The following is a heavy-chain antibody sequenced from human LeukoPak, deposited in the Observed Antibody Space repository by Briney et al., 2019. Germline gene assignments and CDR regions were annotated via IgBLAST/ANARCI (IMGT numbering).Heavy chain of an antibody. Sequence: ASVKVSCKASGGTFSSYAISWVRQAPGQGLEWMGRIIPILGIANYAQKFQGRVTITADKSTSTAYMELSSLRSEDTAVYYCARGYYDILTGYKTFDYWGQGTLVTVSS. D-gene: IGHD3-9*01. J-gene: IGHJ4*02. V-gene: IGHV1-69*04. CDR3: ARGYYDILTGYKTFDY. CDR1: GGTFSSYA. CDR2: IIPILGIA.